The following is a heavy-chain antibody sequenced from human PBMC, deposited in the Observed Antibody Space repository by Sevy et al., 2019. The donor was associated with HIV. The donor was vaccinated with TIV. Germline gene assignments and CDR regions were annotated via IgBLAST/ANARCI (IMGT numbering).Heavy chain of an antibody. Sequence: GGSLRLSCAASGFTFSDYYMSWIRQAPGKGLEWVSYISSSGSSIYYADSVKGRFTISRDNAKNSLYLQMNSLRAEDMAVYYCASVQVRGVIEWYFQHWGQGTLVTVSS. D-gene: IGHD3-10*01. CDR3: ASVQVRGVIEWYFQH. CDR1: GFTFSDYY. J-gene: IGHJ1*01. V-gene: IGHV3-11*01. CDR2: ISSSGSSI.